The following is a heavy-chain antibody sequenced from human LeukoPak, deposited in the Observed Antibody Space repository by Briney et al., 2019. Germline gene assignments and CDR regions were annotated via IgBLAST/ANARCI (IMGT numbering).Heavy chain of an antibody. CDR3: ARLDNGRGAFDY. Sequence: PSETLSLTCTVSGGSVSSYFWSWIRQPPGKGLEWIGYMYYSGSTNYNPSLKSRVTISIDTSKNQFSLQLSSVTAADTAEYYCARLDNGRGAFDYWGQGTLVTVSS. CDR2: MYYSGST. D-gene: IGHD1-26*01. J-gene: IGHJ4*02. V-gene: IGHV4-59*02. CDR1: GGSVSSYF.